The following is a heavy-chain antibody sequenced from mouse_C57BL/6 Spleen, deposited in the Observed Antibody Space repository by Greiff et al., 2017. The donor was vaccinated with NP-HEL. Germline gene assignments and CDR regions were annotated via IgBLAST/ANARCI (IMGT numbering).Heavy chain of an antibody. J-gene: IGHJ2*01. CDR1: GFTFSDYG. CDR2: ISSGSSTI. D-gene: IGHD2-4*01. Sequence: EVMLVESGGGLVKPGGSLKLSCAASGFTFSDYGMHWVRQAPEKGLEWVAYISSGSSTIYYADTVKGRFTISRDNAKNTLFLQMTSLRSEDPAMYYCARRDYDGNYFDYWGQGTTLTVSS. CDR3: ARRDYDGNYFDY. V-gene: IGHV5-17*01.